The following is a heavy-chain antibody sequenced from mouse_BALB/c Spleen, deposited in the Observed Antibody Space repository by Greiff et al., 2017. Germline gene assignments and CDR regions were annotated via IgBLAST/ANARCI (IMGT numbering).Heavy chain of an antibody. Sequence: VQLQQSGPELVKPGASVKISCKASGYAFSSSWMNWVKQRPGQGLEWIGRIYPGDGDTNYNGKFKGKATLTADKSSSTAYMQLSSLTSVDSAVYFCAREGGDGPYFDYWGQGTTLTVSS. CDR1: GYAFSSSW. J-gene: IGHJ2*01. CDR3: AREGGDGPYFDY. CDR2: IYPGDGDT. D-gene: IGHD3-1*01. V-gene: IGHV1-82*01.